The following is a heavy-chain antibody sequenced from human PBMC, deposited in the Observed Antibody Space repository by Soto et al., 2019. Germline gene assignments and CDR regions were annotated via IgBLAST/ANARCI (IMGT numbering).Heavy chain of an antibody. J-gene: IGHJ4*02. Sequence: QVQLVESGGGVVQPGRSLRLSCAASGFTFSTYAMHWVRQAPGKGLEWVAFISYDGSNKYYADSVKGRFTISRDNCKHALYLQMISRRTEGTAVYYCARGCGSSGWYSPDSWGQGTLVTVSS. CDR3: ARGCGSSGWYSPDS. V-gene: IGHV3-30-3*01. D-gene: IGHD6-19*01. CDR1: GFTFSTYA. CDR2: ISYDGSNK.